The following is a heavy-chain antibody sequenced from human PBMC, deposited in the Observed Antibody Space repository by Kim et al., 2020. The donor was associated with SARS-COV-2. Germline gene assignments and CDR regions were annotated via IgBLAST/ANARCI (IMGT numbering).Heavy chain of an antibody. J-gene: IGHJ3*02. V-gene: IGHV3-23*01. D-gene: IGHD3-22*01. CDR2: ISGSGGST. Sequence: GGSLRLSCAASGFTFSSYAMSWVRQAPGKGLEWVSAISGSGGSTYYADSVKGRFTISRDNSKNTLYLQMNSLRAEDTAVYYCATRITGGPTYYYDSSGPVGAFDIWGQGTMVTVSS. CDR1: GFTFSSYA. CDR3: ATRITGGPTYYYDSSGPVGAFDI.